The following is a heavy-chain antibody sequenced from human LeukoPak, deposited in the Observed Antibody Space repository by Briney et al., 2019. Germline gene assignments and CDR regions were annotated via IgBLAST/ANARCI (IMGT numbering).Heavy chain of an antibody. CDR3: ARRGSTSFIYYYYYMDV. CDR1: GGSISSSSYY. V-gene: IGHV4-39*01. Sequence: SETLSLTCTVSGGSISSSSYYWGWIRQPPGKGLEWIGSIYYSGSTYYNPSLKSRVTISVDTSKSQFSLKLSSVTAADTAVYYCARRGSTSFIYYYYYMDVWGKGTTVTVSS. D-gene: IGHD2-2*01. CDR2: IYYSGST. J-gene: IGHJ6*03.